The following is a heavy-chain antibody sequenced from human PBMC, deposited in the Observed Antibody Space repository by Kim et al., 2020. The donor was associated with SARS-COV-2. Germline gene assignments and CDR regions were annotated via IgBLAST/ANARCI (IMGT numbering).Heavy chain of an antibody. V-gene: IGHV4-34*01. CDR3: ASGVTYYYGSGSYIFDY. CDR1: GGSFSGYY. J-gene: IGHJ4*02. CDR2: INHSGST. Sequence: SETLSLTCAVYGGSFSGYYWSWIRQPPGKGLEWIGEINHSGSTNYNPSLKSRVTISVDTSKNQFSLKLSSVTAADTAVYYCASGVTYYYGSGSYIFDYWGQGTLVTVSS. D-gene: IGHD3-10*01.